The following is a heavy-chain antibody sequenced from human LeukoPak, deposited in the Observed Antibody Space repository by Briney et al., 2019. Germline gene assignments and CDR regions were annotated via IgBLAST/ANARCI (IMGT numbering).Heavy chain of an antibody. J-gene: IGHJ3*02. D-gene: IGHD3-10*01. CDR2: VKTDGSST. CDR3: ARESGTDLSRQSDAFDI. Sequence: EGSLRLSCAASGFSLSSHCMHWVRRAPGKGLVGVSRVKTDGSSTSYAESVRGRFTISRDNAKNTVNLQMNNLGVEDTAVYYCARESGTDLSRQSDAFDIWGQGTMVTVS. CDR1: GFSLSSHC. V-gene: IGHV3-74*01.